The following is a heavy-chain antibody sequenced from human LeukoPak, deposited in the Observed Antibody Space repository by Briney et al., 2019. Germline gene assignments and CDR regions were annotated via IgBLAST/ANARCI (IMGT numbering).Heavy chain of an antibody. J-gene: IGHJ3*02. CDR3: ARRGYCSGGGCFSHAFDI. V-gene: IGHV5-51*01. D-gene: IGHD2-15*01. Sequence: GESLKISCKGFGYSFTTYWIGWVRQMPGKGLEWMGIIYPGDSDTRYSPPFQGQVTISADKPISTAYLQWSSLKASDTAMYYCARRGYCSGGGCFSHAFDIWGQGTMVTVSS. CDR1: GYSFTTYW. CDR2: IYPGDSDT.